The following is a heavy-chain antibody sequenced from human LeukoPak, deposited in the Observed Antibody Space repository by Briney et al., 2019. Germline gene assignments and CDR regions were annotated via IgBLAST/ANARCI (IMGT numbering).Heavy chain of an antibody. D-gene: IGHD2-8*01. J-gene: IGHJ5*02. CDR1: GFTFSSYV. CDR2: VSGSGVST. V-gene: IGHV3-23*01. CDR3: ARVVYATGYNWFDP. Sequence: GGSLRLSCAASGFTFSSYVMTWVRQAPGRGLEWVSGVSGSGVSTYYADSVKGRFTISRDNSKNSLYLQMNSLRAEDTAVYYCARVVYATGYNWFDPWGQGTLVTVSS.